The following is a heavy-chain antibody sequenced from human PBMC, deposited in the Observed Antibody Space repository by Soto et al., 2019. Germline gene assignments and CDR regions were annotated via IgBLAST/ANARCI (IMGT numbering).Heavy chain of an antibody. J-gene: IGHJ3*02. CDR2: INGDGSYT. CDR3: VRTWHGFDI. Sequence: EVQLVESGGGLVQPGGSLRLSCAASGFTFSTYWMHWVRQAPEKGLVWVSHINGDGSYTDFADSVKGRFTISRDNAKNTVYLQMQSLRVEDTAVYFCVRTWHGFDIWGPGTMVTVSS. CDR1: GFTFSTYW. V-gene: IGHV3-74*01.